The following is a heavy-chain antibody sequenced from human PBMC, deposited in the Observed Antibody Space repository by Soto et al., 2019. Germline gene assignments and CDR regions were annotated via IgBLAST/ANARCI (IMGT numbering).Heavy chain of an antibody. D-gene: IGHD3-22*01. CDR1: GYTFTSYG. Sequence: ASVKVSCKASGYTFTSYGISWVRQAPGQGLEWMGWISASNGNTNYAQKLQGRVTMTTDTSTSTAYMELRSLRSDDTAVYYCARYQAIIEYYDSSAALGHLEYGGQGTIVTVAS. J-gene: IGHJ4*02. CDR3: ARYQAIIEYYDSSAALGHLEY. V-gene: IGHV1-18*01. CDR2: ISASNGNT.